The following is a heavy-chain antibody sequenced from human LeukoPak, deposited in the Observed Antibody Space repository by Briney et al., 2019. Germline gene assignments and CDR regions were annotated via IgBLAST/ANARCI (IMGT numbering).Heavy chain of an antibody. CDR1: GFTVSSNY. CDR3: ARHDYGDLNYFDY. CDR2: IYSGGST. V-gene: IGHV3-66*02. Sequence: PGGSLRLSCAASGFTVSSNYMSWVRQAQGKGLEWVSVIYSGGSTYYADSVKGRFTISRDNSKNTLYLQMNSLRAEDTAVYYCARHDYGDLNYFDYWGQGTLVTVSS. J-gene: IGHJ4*02. D-gene: IGHD4-17*01.